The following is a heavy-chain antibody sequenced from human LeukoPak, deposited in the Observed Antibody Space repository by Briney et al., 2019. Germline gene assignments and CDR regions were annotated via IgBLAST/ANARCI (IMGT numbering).Heavy chain of an antibody. V-gene: IGHV3-53*01. CDR1: GFTVNNNY. CDR3: ASGLRWATGYDY. CDR2: IYSGGST. D-gene: IGHD4-23*01. J-gene: IGHJ4*02. Sequence: GGSLRLSCAASGFTVNNNYMSWVRQAPGKGLEWVSVIYSGGSTYYADSVKGRFTISRDNSKNTLYLQMNSLRAEDTAVYYCASGLRWATGYDYWGQGTLVTVPS.